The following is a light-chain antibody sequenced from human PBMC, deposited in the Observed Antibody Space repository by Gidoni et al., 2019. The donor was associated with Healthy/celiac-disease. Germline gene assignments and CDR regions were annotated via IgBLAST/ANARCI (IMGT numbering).Light chain of an antibody. V-gene: IGKV3-11*01. CDR3: QQRSNWPST. CDR1: QSVSSY. J-gene: IGKJ5*01. Sequence: EIVLTQSPATLSLSPGERATLSCRDSQSVSSYLAWYHQKPGQAPRLLIYDASNRATGIPARFSGSGSGTDFTLTISSLEPEDFAVYYCQQRSNWPSTFGQGTRLEIK. CDR2: DAS.